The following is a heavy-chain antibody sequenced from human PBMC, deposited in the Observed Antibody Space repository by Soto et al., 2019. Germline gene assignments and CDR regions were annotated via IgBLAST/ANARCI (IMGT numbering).Heavy chain of an antibody. V-gene: IGHV3-33*01. Sequence: GGSLRLSCAASGFSFDSYGMHWVRQAPGKGLEWVAVIWYDGSNKYYADSVKGRFTISRDNSKNTLYLQMNSLRAEDTAVYYCARDYDILTGYYPLGYWGQGTLVTVSS. CDR2: IWYDGSNK. CDR1: GFSFDSYG. D-gene: IGHD3-9*01. CDR3: ARDYDILTGYYPLGY. J-gene: IGHJ4*02.